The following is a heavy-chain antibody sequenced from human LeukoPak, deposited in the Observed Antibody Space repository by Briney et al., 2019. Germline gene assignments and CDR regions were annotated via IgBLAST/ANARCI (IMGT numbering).Heavy chain of an antibody. J-gene: IGHJ4*02. CDR2: IYYSGST. CDR3: ARADYDSSDYYPYFDY. CDR1: GGSISSGGYY. V-gene: IGHV4-31*03. D-gene: IGHD3-22*01. Sequence: SETLSLTCTVSGGSISSGGYYWSWIRQHPGKGLEWIGYIYYSGSTYYNPSLKSRVTISVDTSKNQFSLKLSSVTAADTAVYYCARADYDSSDYYPYFDYWGQGTLVTVSS.